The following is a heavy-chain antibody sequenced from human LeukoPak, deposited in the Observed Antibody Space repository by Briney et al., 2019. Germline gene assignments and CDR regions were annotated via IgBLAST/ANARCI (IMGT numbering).Heavy chain of an antibody. D-gene: IGHD1-26*01. Sequence: GESLKISCKGSGYTCSNYYIDWVRQMPGKGLEWMGVMYPGGYDIRYSPSFQGQVTISADKSIDTAYLQWSSPKASDSAMYYCASRTGSYYPFDSWGQGTLVTVSS. CDR3: ASRTGSYYPFDS. CDR1: GYTCSNYY. J-gene: IGHJ4*02. V-gene: IGHV5-51*01. CDR2: MYPGGYDI.